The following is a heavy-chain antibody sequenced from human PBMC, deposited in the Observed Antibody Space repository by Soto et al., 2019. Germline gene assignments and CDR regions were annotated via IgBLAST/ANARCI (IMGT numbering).Heavy chain of an antibody. Sequence: GGSLRLSCAASGFTFSSYAMSWVRQAPWKGLEWVSAISGSGGSTYYADSVKGRFTISRDNSKNTLYLQMNSLRAEDTAVYYCAKGAPDYYDSSGYYQNLYYFDYWGQGTLVTVSS. CDR1: GFTFSSYA. D-gene: IGHD3-22*01. CDR3: AKGAPDYYDSSGYYQNLYYFDY. V-gene: IGHV3-23*01. J-gene: IGHJ4*02. CDR2: ISGSGGST.